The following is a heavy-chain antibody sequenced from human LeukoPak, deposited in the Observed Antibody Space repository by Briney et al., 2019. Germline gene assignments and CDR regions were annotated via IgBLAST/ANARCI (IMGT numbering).Heavy chain of an antibody. CDR1: GGSISSGSYY. Sequence: ASETLSLTCTVSGGSISSGSYYWSWIRQPAGKGLEWIGRIYTSGSTNYNPSLKSRVTISVDTSKNQFSLKLSSVTAADTAVYYCARDPGAGVEWNNWFDPWGQGTLVTVSS. D-gene: IGHD1-26*01. V-gene: IGHV4-61*02. J-gene: IGHJ5*02. CDR3: ARDPGAGVEWNNWFDP. CDR2: IYTSGST.